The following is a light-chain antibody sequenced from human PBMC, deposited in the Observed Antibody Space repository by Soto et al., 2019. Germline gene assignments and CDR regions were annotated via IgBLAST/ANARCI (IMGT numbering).Light chain of an antibody. CDR3: QQSYSTPRFT. J-gene: IGKJ3*01. CDR1: QSISSY. CDR2: AAS. Sequence: DIQMTQSPSSLSASVGDRVTITCRASQSISSYLNWYQQKPGKAPKLLIYAASSLQSGVPSRFSGSGSGTDFTPTISSLQPEDFANYYCQQSYSTPRFTFGPGTKVDIK. V-gene: IGKV1-39*01.